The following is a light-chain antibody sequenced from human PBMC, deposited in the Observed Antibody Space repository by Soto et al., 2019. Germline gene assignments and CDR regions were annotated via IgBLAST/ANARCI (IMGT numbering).Light chain of an antibody. Sequence: DIQMTQSPSTLSASVGDRVTITCRASQSVSSWLAWYQQKPGEVPKLLIYKASSLESGVPSRFSGSGSGTEFTLTISSLQPDGFVTYYCQQYSRNPLTFGGGTKVEIK. J-gene: IGKJ4*01. CDR2: KAS. CDR3: QQYSRNPLT. V-gene: IGKV1-5*03. CDR1: QSVSSW.